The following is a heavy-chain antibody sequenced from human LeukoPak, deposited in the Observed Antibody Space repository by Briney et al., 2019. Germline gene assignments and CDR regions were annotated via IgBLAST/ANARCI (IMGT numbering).Heavy chain of an antibody. D-gene: IGHD3-22*01. V-gene: IGHV4-34*01. CDR3: ARRITMIVVANRAFDI. Sequence: PSETLSLTCAVYGGSLSGYYWSWIRQPPGKELEWIGEVNHSGSTNYNPSLKSRVTISVDTSKNQFSLKLSSVAAADTAVYYCARRITMIVVANRAFDIWGQGTMVTVSS. CDR2: VNHSGST. CDR1: GGSLSGYY. J-gene: IGHJ3*02.